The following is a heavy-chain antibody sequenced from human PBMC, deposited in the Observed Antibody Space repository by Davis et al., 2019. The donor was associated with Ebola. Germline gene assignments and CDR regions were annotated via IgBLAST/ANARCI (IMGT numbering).Heavy chain of an antibody. CDR2: IYTGGST. CDR3: AKPIGGYDSSGYSDY. CDR1: GFTVSDNY. Sequence: GESLKISCAASGFTVSDNYMSWVRQAPGKGLEWVAIIYTGGSTSYADSVKGRFTISRDNSKNTLYLQMNSLRAEDTAVYYCAKPIGGYDSSGYSDYWGQGTLVTVSS. D-gene: IGHD3-22*01. V-gene: IGHV3-53*01. J-gene: IGHJ4*02.